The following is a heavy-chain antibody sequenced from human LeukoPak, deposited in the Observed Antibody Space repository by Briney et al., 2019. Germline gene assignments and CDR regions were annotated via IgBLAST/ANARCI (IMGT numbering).Heavy chain of an antibody. CDR2: ISSTGGST. V-gene: IGHV3-64*01. CDR1: GFTFSSYA. J-gene: IGHJ3*02. CDR3: ARAIISSWYDAFDI. D-gene: IGHD6-13*01. Sequence: GGSLRLSCAASGFTFSSYAMHWVRQAPGKGLEYVSAISSTGGSTYYANSAKGRFTLSRDNSKNTLYLQMGSLRAEDMAVYYCARAIISSWYDAFDIWGQGTMVTVSS.